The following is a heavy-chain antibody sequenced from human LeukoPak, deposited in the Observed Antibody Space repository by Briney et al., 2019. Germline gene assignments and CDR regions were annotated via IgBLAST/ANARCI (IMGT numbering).Heavy chain of an antibody. D-gene: IGHD3-3*01. CDR2: ISPDGSQT. V-gene: IGHV3-74*01. CDR1: GFSLSNYW. Sequence: GGSLRLSCAASGFSLSNYWMHWVRQAPGKGLMWVSQISPDGSQTFYADSVKGRFTISRDNAKNTLFLQMDSLRAEDTALYYCAKSVAIYFYYGLDVWGQGTTVAVSS. J-gene: IGHJ6*02. CDR3: AKSVAIYFYYGLDV.